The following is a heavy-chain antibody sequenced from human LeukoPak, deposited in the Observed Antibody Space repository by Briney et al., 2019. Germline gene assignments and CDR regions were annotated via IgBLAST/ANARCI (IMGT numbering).Heavy chain of an antibody. CDR3: ARATRYFDRGFDY. V-gene: IGHV3-48*01. CDR2: ISSSSSTI. J-gene: IGHJ4*02. D-gene: IGHD3-9*01. CDR1: GFTFSSYS. Sequence: PGGSLRLSCAASGFTFSSYSMNWVRQAPGKGLEWVSYISSSSSTIYYADSVKGRFTISRDNAKNSLYLQMNSLRAEDTAVYYCARATRYFDRGFDYWGQGTLVTVSS.